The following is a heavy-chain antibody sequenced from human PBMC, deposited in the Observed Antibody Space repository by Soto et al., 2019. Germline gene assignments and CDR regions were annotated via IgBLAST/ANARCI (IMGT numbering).Heavy chain of an antibody. CDR3: ALTYYDFWSGYSGWFDP. V-gene: IGHV5-51*01. D-gene: IGHD3-3*01. CDR2: IYPGDSDT. Sequence: GESLKISCKGSGYSFTSYWIGWVRQMPGKGLEWMGIIYPGDSDTRYSPSFQGQVTISADKSISTAYLQWSSLKASDTAMYYCALTYYDFWSGYSGWFDPWGQGTLVTVSS. CDR1: GYSFTSYW. J-gene: IGHJ5*02.